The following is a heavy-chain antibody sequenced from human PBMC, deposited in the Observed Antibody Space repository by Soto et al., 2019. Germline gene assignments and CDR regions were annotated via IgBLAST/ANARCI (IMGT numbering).Heavy chain of an antibody. J-gene: IGHJ4*02. Sequence: EVQLLESGGGLEQPGGSLRLSCAASGFTFSTYAMSWVRQAPGKGLEWVSGISGSGGRTYYADSVKGRFTISRDNSKNTLYLQMSSLRAEDTAIYYCAKSNRGAVGATSFDYWGQGALVTVSS. CDR2: ISGSGGRT. CDR1: GFTFSTYA. D-gene: IGHD2-15*01. CDR3: AKSNRGAVGATSFDY. V-gene: IGHV3-23*01.